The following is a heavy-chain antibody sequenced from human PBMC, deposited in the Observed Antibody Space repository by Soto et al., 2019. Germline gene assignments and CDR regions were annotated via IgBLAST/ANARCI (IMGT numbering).Heavy chain of an antibody. J-gene: IGHJ3*02. D-gene: IGHD6-13*01. CDR1: GFTFSDYY. V-gene: IGHV3-11*01. CDR3: ARARYSSSWYDAFDI. Sequence: PGESLKISCAASGFTFSDYYMSWIRQAPGKGLEWVSYISSSGSTIYYADSVKGRFTISRDNAKNSLYLQMNSLRAEDTAVYYCARARYSSSWYDAFDIWGQGTMVTVSS. CDR2: ISSSGSTI.